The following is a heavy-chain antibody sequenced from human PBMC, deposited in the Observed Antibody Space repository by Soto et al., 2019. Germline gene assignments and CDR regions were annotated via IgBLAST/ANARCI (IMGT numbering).Heavy chain of an antibody. CDR2: INHSGRT. Sequence: SETLSLTCAVNGGSFSGYYWSWIRQPPGRGLEWIGEINHSGRTNLNPSLKSRVTMSIDTSRNHFSLNLQSATAADTALYYCARETGENWTYEAHWGPGTMVIVSS. J-gene: IGHJ1*01. V-gene: IGHV4-34*01. CDR1: GGSFSGYY. CDR3: ARETGENWTYEAH. D-gene: IGHD1-7*01.